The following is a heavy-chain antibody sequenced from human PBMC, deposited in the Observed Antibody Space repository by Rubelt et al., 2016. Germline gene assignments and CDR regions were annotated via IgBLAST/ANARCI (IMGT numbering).Heavy chain of an antibody. D-gene: IGHD2-15*01. Sequence: QLQLQESGPGLVKPSETLSLTCTVSGGSISSSSYYWGWIRQPPGKWLEWIGSIYYSGRAYYNPSLKMRVIISADTSKSQFSLKLSAVTAADTAVYYCARRDNVVVVAFDYWGQGTLVTVSS. CDR3: ARRDNVVVVAFDY. J-gene: IGHJ4*02. CDR2: IYYSGRA. CDR1: GGSISSSSYY. V-gene: IGHV4-39*01.